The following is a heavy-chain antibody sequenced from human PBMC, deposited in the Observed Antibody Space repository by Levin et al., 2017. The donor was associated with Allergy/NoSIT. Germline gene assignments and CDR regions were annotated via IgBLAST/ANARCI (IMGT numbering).Heavy chain of an antibody. D-gene: IGHD2-15*01. V-gene: IGHV3-53*01. J-gene: IGHJ5*02. Sequence: GGSLRLSCAASGFTVSSNYMSWVRQAPGKGLEWVSVIYSGGSTYYADSVKGRFTISRDNSKNTPYLQMNSLRAEDTAVYYCARDRTIPSCSGGSCYGGGWFDPWGQGTLVTVSS. CDR2: IYSGGST. CDR1: GFTVSSNY. CDR3: ARDRTIPSCSGGSCYGGGWFDP.